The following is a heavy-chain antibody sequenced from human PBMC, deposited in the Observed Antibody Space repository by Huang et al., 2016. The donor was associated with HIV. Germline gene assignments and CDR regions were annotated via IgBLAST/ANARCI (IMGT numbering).Heavy chain of an antibody. J-gene: IGHJ4*02. D-gene: IGHD6-13*01. Sequence: EVQLLESGGGLVQPGGSLRLSCAASGCTFSSCAMSWGRQAPGKGLGWVASSTGRGSSSYYADSVKGRFTISRDNSKNTLYLQMNSLRAEDTAIYYCAKADSGAAAGSLVDYWGQGTLVTVSS. CDR3: AKADSGAAAGSLVDY. CDR1: GCTFSSCA. V-gene: IGHV3-23*01. CDR2: STGRGSSS.